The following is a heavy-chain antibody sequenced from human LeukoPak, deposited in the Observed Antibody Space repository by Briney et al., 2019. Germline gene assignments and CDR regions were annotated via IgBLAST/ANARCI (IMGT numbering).Heavy chain of an antibody. D-gene: IGHD1-26*01. CDR3: ARHTVGALVAPWVDY. Sequence: PGESLKISCKGSGYSFTSYWIGWVRQMPGKGLEWMGIIYPGDSGTRYSPSFQGQVTISADKSISTAYLQWSSLKASDTAMYYCARHTVGALVAPWVDYWGQGTLVTVSS. V-gene: IGHV5-51*01. J-gene: IGHJ4*02. CDR1: GYSFTSYW. CDR2: IYPGDSGT.